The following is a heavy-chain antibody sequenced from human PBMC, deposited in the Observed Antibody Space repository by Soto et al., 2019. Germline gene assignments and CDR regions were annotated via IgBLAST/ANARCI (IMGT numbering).Heavy chain of an antibody. V-gene: IGHV3-23*01. CDR2: ISGSGGNT. CDR1: GFTYGAYA. CDR3: AEDPPGRHIIVVTALDC. Sequence: LQSGGGLVQPGGSLRLSCAGSGFTYGAYAMSWVRQAPGKGLEWVSSISGSGGNTFYADSVKGRFTISRDNSKNTLYLQMNSLRAEDTAVYYCAEDPPGRHIIVVTALDCWGQGTLVTVSA. J-gene: IGHJ4*02. D-gene: IGHD2-21*02.